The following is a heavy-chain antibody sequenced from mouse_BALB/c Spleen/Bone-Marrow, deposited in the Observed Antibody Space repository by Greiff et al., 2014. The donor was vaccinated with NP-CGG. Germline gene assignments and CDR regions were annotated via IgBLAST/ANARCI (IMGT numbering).Heavy chain of an antibody. V-gene: IGHV10-1*02. J-gene: IGHJ3*01. Sequence: EVQLVESGGGLVQPKGSLKLSCAASGFTFNTYAMNWVRQAPGKGLEWVARIRSKSNNYATYYADSVKDRFTISRDDSQSMLYLQMNNLKTVDTAMYYCVRHEVMITFAYWGQGTLVTVSA. CDR1: GFTFNTYA. CDR2: IRSKSNNYAT. D-gene: IGHD2-4*01. CDR3: VRHEVMITFAY.